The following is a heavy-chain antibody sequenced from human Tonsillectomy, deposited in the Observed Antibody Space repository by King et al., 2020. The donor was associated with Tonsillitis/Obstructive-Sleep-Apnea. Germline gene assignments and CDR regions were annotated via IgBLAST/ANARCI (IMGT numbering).Heavy chain of an antibody. CDR2: FYSDGTT. D-gene: IGHD5-12*01. J-gene: IGHJ5*01. CDR1: GFTVSSNY. Sequence: VQLVESGGDLIQPGGSLRLSCAASGFTVSSNYMSWVRQAPGKGLEWVSIFYSDGTTFYADSVKGRFTMSRDNSKKTVYLQMNNLRAEDTAVYYCARAITITTICDSWGRGTLVTVSS. CDR3: ARAITITTICDS. V-gene: IGHV3-53*01.